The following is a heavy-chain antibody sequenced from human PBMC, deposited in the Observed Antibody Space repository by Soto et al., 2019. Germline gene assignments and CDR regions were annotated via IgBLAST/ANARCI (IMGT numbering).Heavy chain of an antibody. CDR3: ARVLSWASYYDFWSGYYNHYYYGMDV. CDR1: GYTFTTXX. CDR2: INPSGGTT. Sequence: GASVKVSCKASGYTFTTXXXHWVRQXXXQGLXXMGIINPSGGTTTFAQKFQGRVTMPSDTSTSTVYMELSSLRSEDTAVYYCARVLSWASYYDFWSGYYNHYYYGMDVWGQGTTVTVSS. D-gene: IGHD3-3*01. J-gene: IGHJ6*02. V-gene: IGHV1-46*01.